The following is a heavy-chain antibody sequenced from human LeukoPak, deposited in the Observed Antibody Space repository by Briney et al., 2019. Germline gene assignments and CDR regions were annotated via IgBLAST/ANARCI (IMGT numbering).Heavy chain of an antibody. Sequence: PGGSLRLSCAASGFTFSSYAMSWVRQAPGKGLEWVSAISGSGGSTYYADSVKGRFTISRDNSKNTLYLQMNSLRAEDTAVYYCAKVAVAAYQDYYYYMDVWGEGTTVTVSS. CDR2: ISGSGGST. J-gene: IGHJ6*03. V-gene: IGHV3-23*01. D-gene: IGHD6-19*01. CDR1: GFTFSSYA. CDR3: AKVAVAAYQDYYYYMDV.